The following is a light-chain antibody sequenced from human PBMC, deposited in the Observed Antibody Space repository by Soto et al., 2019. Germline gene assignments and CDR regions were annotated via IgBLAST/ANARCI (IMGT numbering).Light chain of an antibody. Sequence: EIVMTHSPSTLSGSPGERATLSCGAGQNIHTNLAWYQQKTGQAPRLLLYGASTGATGLPARFSGSGYGTEFNLTINSLQAEDCAVYYCQQYYNWPRTFGQGTRLEIK. CDR1: QNIHTN. V-gene: IGKV3-15*01. J-gene: IGKJ5*01. CDR3: QQYYNWPRT. CDR2: GAS.